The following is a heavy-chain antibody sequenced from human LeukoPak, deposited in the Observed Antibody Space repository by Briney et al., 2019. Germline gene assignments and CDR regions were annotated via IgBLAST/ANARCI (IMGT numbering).Heavy chain of an antibody. CDR1: GLSFSKAW. Sequence: GGSLRLSCAASGLSFSKAWLSWVRQVPGKGLELVARIKSKTDGETIDYAAPVKGRFTISRDDSENTLYLEMKSLKTEDTGVYYCTTGGGVLRFLGGQGTLVTVSS. CDR3: TTGGGVLRFL. CDR2: IKSKTDGETI. J-gene: IGHJ4*02. V-gene: IGHV3-15*01. D-gene: IGHD3-3*01.